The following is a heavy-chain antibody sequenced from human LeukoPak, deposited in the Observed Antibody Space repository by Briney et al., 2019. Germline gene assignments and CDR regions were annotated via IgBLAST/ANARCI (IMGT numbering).Heavy chain of an antibody. J-gene: IGHJ4*02. CDR2: MNPNSGNT. D-gene: IGHD7-27*01. CDR1: GYTFTSYD. CDR3: ARGPPNWGYDY. Sequence: GASVKVSCTASGYTFTSYDINWVRQATGQGLEWMGWMNPNSGNTGYAQKFQDRVTMTRNTSISTAYMELSSLRSDDTAVYYCARGPPNWGYDYWGPGTLVTVSS. V-gene: IGHV1-8*01.